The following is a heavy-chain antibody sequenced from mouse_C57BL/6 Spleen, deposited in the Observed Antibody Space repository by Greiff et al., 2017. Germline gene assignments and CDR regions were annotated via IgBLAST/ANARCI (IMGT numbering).Heavy chain of an antibody. CDR2: IYPGDGDT. CDR3: ARSGDYDDGYARDY. D-gene: IGHD2-4*01. Sequence: QVQLKESGAELVKPGASVKISCKASGYAFSSYWMNWVKQRPGKGLEWIGQIYPGDGDTTYNGKFTGKATLTADKSSSTAYMQLSSLTSEDSAVYFCARSGDYDDGYARDYWGQGTSVTVSS. V-gene: IGHV1-80*01. J-gene: IGHJ4*01. CDR1: GYAFSSYW.